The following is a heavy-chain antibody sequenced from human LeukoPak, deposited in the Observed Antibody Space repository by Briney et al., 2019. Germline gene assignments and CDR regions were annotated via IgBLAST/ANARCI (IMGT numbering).Heavy chain of an antibody. D-gene: IGHD1-1*01. CDR2: IYTSGGT. Sequence: PSETLSLTCTVSGGSISSYYWSWIRQPPGKGLEWIGYIYTSGGTNYNPSVKSRFTISVDTSKNQFSLKLNSVTAADTAVYYCARHLGIYYYLDVRGKGTTVTACS. V-gene: IGHV4-4*09. J-gene: IGHJ6*03. CDR3: ARHLGIYYYLDV. CDR1: GGSISSYY.